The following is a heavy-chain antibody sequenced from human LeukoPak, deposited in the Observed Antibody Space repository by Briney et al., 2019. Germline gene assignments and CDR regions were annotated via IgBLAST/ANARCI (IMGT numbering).Heavy chain of an antibody. D-gene: IGHD2-2*03. V-gene: IGHV3-21*04. CDR1: GFTFSSYS. Sequence: GGSLRLSCAASGFTFSSYSMNWVRQAPGKGLEWVSSISSSSSYIYYADSVKGRFTISRDNSKNTLYLQMNSLRAEDTAVYYCAKDGYCSSTSCYPVDYWGQGTLVTVSS. CDR3: AKDGYCSSTSCYPVDY. J-gene: IGHJ4*02. CDR2: ISSSSSYI.